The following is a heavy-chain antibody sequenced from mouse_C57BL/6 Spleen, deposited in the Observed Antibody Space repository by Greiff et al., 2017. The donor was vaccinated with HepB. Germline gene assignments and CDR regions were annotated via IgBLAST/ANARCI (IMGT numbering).Heavy chain of an antibody. D-gene: IGHD1-1*01. J-gene: IGHJ4*01. CDR1: GYTFTSYW. V-gene: IGHV1-55*01. CDR3: ARMGRSGTTVHYAMDY. CDR2: IYPGSGST. Sequence: QVQLQQPGAELVKPGASVKMSCKASGYTFTSYWITWVKQRPGQGLAWIGDIYPGSGSTHYNEKFKSKATLTVDTSSSTAYMQLSSLTSEDSAVYYCARMGRSGTTVHYAMDYWGQGTAGTVSS.